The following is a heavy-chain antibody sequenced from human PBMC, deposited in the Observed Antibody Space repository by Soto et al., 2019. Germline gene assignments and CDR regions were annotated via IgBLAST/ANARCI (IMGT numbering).Heavy chain of an antibody. CDR3: AKELVRGYYYYGMDV. CDR2: ISYDGSNK. D-gene: IGHD6-6*01. J-gene: IGHJ6*02. CDR1: GFTFSGYG. V-gene: IGHV3-30*18. Sequence: GGSLRLSCGASGFTFSGYGMHWVRQAPGKGLEWVAVISYDGSNKYYADSVKGRFTISRDNSKNTLYLQMNSLRAEDTAVYYCAKELVRGYYYYGMDVWGQGTTVTVSS.